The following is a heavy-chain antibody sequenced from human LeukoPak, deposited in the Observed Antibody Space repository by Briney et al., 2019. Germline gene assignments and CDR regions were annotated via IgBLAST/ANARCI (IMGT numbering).Heavy chain of an antibody. Sequence: GGSLRLSCAASGFTFSSYGMHWVRRAPGKGLEWVAVISYDGGNKYSADSVRGRFTISRDNSKNTLDLQMNSLRAEDTAVYYCARVLVVATTTYYYYGMDVWGQGTTVTVSS. CDR2: ISYDGGNK. D-gene: IGHD5-12*01. V-gene: IGHV3-33*01. CDR1: GFTFSSYG. CDR3: ARVLVVATTTYYYYGMDV. J-gene: IGHJ6*02.